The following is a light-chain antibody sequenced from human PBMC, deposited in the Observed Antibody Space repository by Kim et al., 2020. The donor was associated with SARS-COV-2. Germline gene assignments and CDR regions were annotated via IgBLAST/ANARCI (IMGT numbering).Light chain of an antibody. V-gene: IGKV1-5*01. CDR2: DAS. CDR3: QQYNSYPVT. Sequence: GDRVTITCRASQSITTWLAWYQQKPGKAPKLLIYDASSLESGVPSRFSGSGSGTEFTLTISSLQPDEFATYYCQQYNSYPVTFGQGTKVDIK. CDR1: QSITTW. J-gene: IGKJ1*01.